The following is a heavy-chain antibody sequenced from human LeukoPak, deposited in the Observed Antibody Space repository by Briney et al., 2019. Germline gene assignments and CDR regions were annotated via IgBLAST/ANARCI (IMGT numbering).Heavy chain of an antibody. Sequence: PGESLRLSCAASGFTFSDSAMTWVRQAPGKGLDWVSLIFLSGANSYYADSVKGRFTISRDNSKDTLFLQMNSLRAEDTAIYYCARDIQLSTWGLGTMVTV. V-gene: IGHV3-23*01. D-gene: IGHD5-24*01. CDR3: ARDIQLST. CDR1: GFTFSDSA. J-gene: IGHJ3*01. CDR2: IFLSGANS.